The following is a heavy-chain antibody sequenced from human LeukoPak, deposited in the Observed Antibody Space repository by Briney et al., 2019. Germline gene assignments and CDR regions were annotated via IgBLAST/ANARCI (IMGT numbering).Heavy chain of an antibody. CDR1: GGSISSYY. Sequence: PSETLSLTCTVSGGSISSYYWSWIRQPAGKGLERIGRTYTSGSTNYNPSLKSRVTISVDKSKNQFSLKLSSVTAADTAVYYCARDRSLTIFGVVYDAFDIWGQGTMVTVSS. CDR2: TYTSGST. CDR3: ARDRSLTIFGVVYDAFDI. D-gene: IGHD3-3*01. V-gene: IGHV4-4*07. J-gene: IGHJ3*02.